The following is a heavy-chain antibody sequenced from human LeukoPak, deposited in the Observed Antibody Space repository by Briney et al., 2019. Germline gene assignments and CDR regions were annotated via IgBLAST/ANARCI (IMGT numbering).Heavy chain of an antibody. D-gene: IGHD5-24*01. J-gene: IGHJ1*01. CDR2: ISYDGSNK. CDR3: ARELERYFQD. CDR1: GFTFSSYA. Sequence: GGSLRLSCAASGFTFSSYAMHWVRQAPGKGLEWVAVISYDGSNKYYADSVKGRFTISRDNSKNTLYLQMNSLRVEDTAVYYCARELERYFQDWGQGTLVTVSS. V-gene: IGHV3-30-3*01.